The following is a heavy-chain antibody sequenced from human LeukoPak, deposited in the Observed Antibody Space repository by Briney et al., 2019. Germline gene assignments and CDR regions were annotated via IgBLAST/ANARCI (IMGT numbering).Heavy chain of an antibody. D-gene: IGHD1-26*01. J-gene: IGHJ4*02. CDR3: VRDRGTYRPIDY. V-gene: IGHV3-21*04. Sequence: AGGSLRLSCAASAFSLNAYNVNWVRQAPGKGLEWVSSISYTGTYIYYADSVKGRFTISRDNAQNSLYLQMNSLRAEDTAIYYCVRDRGTYRPIDYWGQGTLVTVSS. CDR2: ISYTGTYI. CDR1: AFSLNAYN.